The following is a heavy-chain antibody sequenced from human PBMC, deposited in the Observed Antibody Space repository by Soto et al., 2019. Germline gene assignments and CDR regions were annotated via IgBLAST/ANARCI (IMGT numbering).Heavy chain of an antibody. Sequence: QVQLVQPGAELKKPGASVKISCQASGYTLINYAIYWVRQAPGQGLEWMGWVNGGDDNTRYSQKFQGRLTITRDVSASTFYMELTSLRFEDTAVYYCARERKPTDPYFGPWGQGTLVTVSS. CDR1: GYTLINYA. CDR3: ARERKPTDPYFGP. J-gene: IGHJ5*02. CDR2: VNGGDDNT. V-gene: IGHV1-3*01. D-gene: IGHD1-1*01.